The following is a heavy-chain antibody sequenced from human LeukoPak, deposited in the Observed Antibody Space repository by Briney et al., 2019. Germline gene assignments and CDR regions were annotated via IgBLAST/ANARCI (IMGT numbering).Heavy chain of an antibody. Sequence: ESGPTLVNPTQTLTLTCTFSGFSLSTSGMCVSWIRQPPGRALEWLARIDWDDDKYYSTSLKTRLTISKDTSKNQVVLTMTNMDPVDTATYYCARMGNPKAHFDYWGQGTLVTVSS. D-gene: IGHD3-10*01. V-gene: IGHV2-70*11. CDR2: IDWDDDK. CDR1: GFSLSTSGMC. CDR3: ARMGNPKAHFDY. J-gene: IGHJ4*02.